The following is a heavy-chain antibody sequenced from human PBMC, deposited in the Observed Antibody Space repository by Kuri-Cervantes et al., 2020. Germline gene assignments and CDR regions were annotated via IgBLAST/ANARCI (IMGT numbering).Heavy chain of an antibody. J-gene: IGHJ3*02. D-gene: IGHD6-19*01. V-gene: IGHV3-21*04. Sequence: GESLKISCAASGFTFSTYTMNWVRQAPGKGLEWVSSISSSSGNIYYADLVKGRFTISRDNAKNSLYLQMNSLRAEDTAVYYCARDLFSTPFRSEVESLSRSGWQPDAFDIWGQGTMVTVSS. CDR1: GFTFSTYT. CDR2: ISSSSGNI. CDR3: ARDLFSTPFRSEVESLSRSGWQPDAFDI.